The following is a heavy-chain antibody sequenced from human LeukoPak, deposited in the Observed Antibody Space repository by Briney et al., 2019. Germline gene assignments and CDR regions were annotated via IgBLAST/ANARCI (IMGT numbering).Heavy chain of an antibody. D-gene: IGHD5-18*01. CDR3: ARGFNSYGYYYYYYMDV. V-gene: IGHV1-8*01. CDR1: GYTFTSYD. J-gene: IGHJ6*03. CDR2: MNPNSGNT. Sequence: ASVKVSCKASGYTFTSYDINWVRQATGQGLEWMGWMNPNSGNTGYAQKLQGRVTMTRNTSISTAYMELSSLRSEDTAVYYCARGFNSYGYYYYYYMDVWGKGTTVTVSS.